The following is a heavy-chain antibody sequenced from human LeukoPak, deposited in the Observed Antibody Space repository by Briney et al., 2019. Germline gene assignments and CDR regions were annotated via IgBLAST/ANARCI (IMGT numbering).Heavy chain of an antibody. Sequence: ASVKVSCKASGYTFTSYDINWVRQATGQGLEWMGWMNPNSGNTGYAQKFQDRVTMTRNTSISTAYMELSSLRSEDTAVYYCARVGEYCSGGSCLFSAYRRVYYMDVWGKGTTVTVSS. CDR3: ARVGEYCSGGSCLFSAYRRVYYMDV. V-gene: IGHV1-8*01. D-gene: IGHD2-15*01. CDR1: GYTFTSYD. CDR2: MNPNSGNT. J-gene: IGHJ6*03.